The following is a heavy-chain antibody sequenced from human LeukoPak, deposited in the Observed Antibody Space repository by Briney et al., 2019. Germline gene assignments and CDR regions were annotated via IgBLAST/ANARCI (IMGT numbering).Heavy chain of an antibody. Sequence: ASVKVSCKTSGYTFTTYDINWVRQAPGQGLEWMGRISAYNGYTNYGQKLQGRVTMTTDTSTGTAYMELRSLRSDDTAVYYCARVGTGTRSFDYWGQGTLVTVSS. J-gene: IGHJ4*02. CDR3: ARVGTGTRSFDY. D-gene: IGHD1/OR15-1a*01. V-gene: IGHV1-18*01. CDR2: ISAYNGYT. CDR1: GYTFTTYD.